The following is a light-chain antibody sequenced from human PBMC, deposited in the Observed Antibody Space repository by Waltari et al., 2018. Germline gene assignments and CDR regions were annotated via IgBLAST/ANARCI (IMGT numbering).Light chain of an antibody. CDR3: TSYTSSHSLV. V-gene: IGLV2-14*03. CDR2: DVS. Sequence: QSALTQPASVSGSPGQSITISCTGTSRAVGASNSRSWYQQHPGKAPKVVIFDVSYRPSGVSNRFSGSKSGNTASLTISGLQAEDEADYYCTSYTSSHSLVFGTGTRVTV. J-gene: IGLJ1*01. CDR1: SRAVGASNS.